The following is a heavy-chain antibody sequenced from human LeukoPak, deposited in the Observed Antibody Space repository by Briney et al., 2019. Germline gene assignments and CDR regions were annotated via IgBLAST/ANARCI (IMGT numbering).Heavy chain of an antibody. D-gene: IGHD6-13*01. CDR1: GFTFSSYA. V-gene: IGHV3-30-3*01. CDR2: ISYDGSNK. CDR3: ARDGEYSSSWYVRYFDY. Sequence: GGSLRLSCAASGFTFSSYAMHWVRQALGKGLEWVAVISYDGSNKYYADSVKGRFTISRDNSKNTLYLQMNSLRAEDTAVYYCARDGEYSSSWYVRYFDYWGQGTLVTVSS. J-gene: IGHJ4*02.